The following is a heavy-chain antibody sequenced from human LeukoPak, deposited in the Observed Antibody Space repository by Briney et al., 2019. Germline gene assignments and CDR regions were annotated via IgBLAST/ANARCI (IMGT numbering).Heavy chain of an antibody. V-gene: IGHV4-59*01. CDR3: ARQIYSSGWYIGAFDI. CDR1: GGSFSGYY. CDR2: IYYSGST. J-gene: IGHJ3*02. D-gene: IGHD6-19*01. Sequence: SETLSLTCAVYGGSFSGYYWSWIRQPPGKGLEWIGYIYYSGSTNYNPSLKSRVTISVDTSKNQFSLKLSSVTAADTAVYYCARQIYSSGWYIGAFDIWGQGTMVTVSS.